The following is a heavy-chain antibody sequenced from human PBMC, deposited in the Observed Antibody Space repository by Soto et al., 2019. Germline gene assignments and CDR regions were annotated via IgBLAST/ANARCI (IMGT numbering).Heavy chain of an antibody. J-gene: IGHJ4*02. V-gene: IGHV4-39*01. CDR3: ARHAYYYDSSGYYYFDY. CDR1: GGSISSSSYY. D-gene: IGHD3-22*01. CDR2: IYYSGST. Sequence: SETMSLTCTVSGGSISSSSYYWGWIRQPPGKGLEWIGSIYYSGSTYYNPSLKSRVTISVDTSKNQFSLKLSSVTAADTAVYYCARHAYYYDSSGYYYFDYWGQGTLVTVSS.